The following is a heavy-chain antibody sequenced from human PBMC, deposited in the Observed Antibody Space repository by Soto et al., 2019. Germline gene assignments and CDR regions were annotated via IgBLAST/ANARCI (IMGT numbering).Heavy chain of an antibody. CDR3: TTDPHAPLNYYDSSGYFDY. CDR1: GFTFSNAW. J-gene: IGHJ4*02. D-gene: IGHD3-22*01. Sequence: PGESLKISCAASGFTFSNAWMSWVRQAPGKGLEWVGRIKSKTDGGTTDYAAPVKGRFTISRDDSKNTLYLQMNSLKTEDTAVYYCTTDPHAPLNYYDSSGYFDYWGQGTLVTVSS. CDR2: IKSKTDGGTT. V-gene: IGHV3-15*01.